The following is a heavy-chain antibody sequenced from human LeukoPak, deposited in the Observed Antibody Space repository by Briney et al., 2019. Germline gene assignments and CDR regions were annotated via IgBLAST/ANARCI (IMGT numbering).Heavy chain of an antibody. Sequence: SETLSLTCTVSGGSIRGYYWSWIRQPPGKGLEWIAYISQSGTTNYNPSLKSRVTISLDMSKNQFSLNLNSVTAADTAVYYCVIHSSGTTYYLWGQGTLVTVSS. CDR3: VIHSSGTTYYL. V-gene: IGHV4-59*08. J-gene: IGHJ5*02. CDR1: GGSIRGYY. CDR2: ISQSGTT. D-gene: IGHD1-7*01.